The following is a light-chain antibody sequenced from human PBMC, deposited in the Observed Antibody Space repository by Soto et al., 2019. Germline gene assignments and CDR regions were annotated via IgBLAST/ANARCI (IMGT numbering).Light chain of an antibody. V-gene: IGKV1-5*01. Sequence: DIQMTQSPSTVSASVGDAVTITCRASQSISTWLAWYQQKPGKAPNLLIYDASTLESGGPSGFSGSGSWTEFTLTISSLQPDDSATDYCQQYNSYPYTFGQGTKLEIK. CDR1: QSISTW. J-gene: IGKJ2*01. CDR2: DAS. CDR3: QQYNSYPYT.